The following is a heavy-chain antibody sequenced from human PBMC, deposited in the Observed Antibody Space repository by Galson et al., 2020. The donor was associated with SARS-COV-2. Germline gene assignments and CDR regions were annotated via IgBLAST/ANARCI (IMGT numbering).Heavy chain of an antibody. Sequence: GESLKISCAASGFTFSSYDMHWVRQAPGKGLEWVSAIGTAGDTYYPGSVKGRFTISRENAKNPLYLQMNSLRAADTAVYYCARAGYSSGWYYDYGMDSGGQGATVTVSS. V-gene: IGHV3-13*01. CDR2: IGTAGDT. CDR3: ARAGYSSGWYYDYGMDS. J-gene: IGHJ6*02. D-gene: IGHD6-19*01. CDR1: GFTFSSYD.